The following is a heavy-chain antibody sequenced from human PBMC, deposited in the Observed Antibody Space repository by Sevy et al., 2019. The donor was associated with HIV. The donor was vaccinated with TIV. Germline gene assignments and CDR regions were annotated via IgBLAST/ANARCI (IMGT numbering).Heavy chain of an antibody. J-gene: IGHJ4*02. V-gene: IGHV3-7*01. CDR3: ARDRAYSALDY. D-gene: IGHD5-18*01. CDR1: GFRFSDSW. Sequence: GGSLRLSCVASGFRFSDSWMTWVRQAPGKGLERIAFINEDGSRLGYVDSVGGRFTISRENTKNSLYLQMNSLRAEDTAVYFCARDRAYSALDYWGQGTLVTVSS. CDR2: INEDGSRL.